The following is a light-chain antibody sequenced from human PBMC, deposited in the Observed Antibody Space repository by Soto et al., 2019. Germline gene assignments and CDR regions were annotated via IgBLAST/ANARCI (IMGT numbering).Light chain of an antibody. CDR3: QHYNGHSTWS. Sequence: DIQMTQSPSTLSAYVGDRVTITCRASQSVTKWVGWYQQRPGQAPKILIWDASTLQRGVPSRFSGSGYGTEFTLSISSLQPDDFATYYCQHYNGHSTWSFGQGTKVDI. J-gene: IGKJ1*01. CDR2: DAS. V-gene: IGKV1-5*01. CDR1: QSVTKW.